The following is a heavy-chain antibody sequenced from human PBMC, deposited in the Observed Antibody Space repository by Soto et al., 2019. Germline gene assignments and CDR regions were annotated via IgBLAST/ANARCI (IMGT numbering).Heavy chain of an antibody. CDR3: ARERGVVVAATRYFDY. J-gene: IGHJ4*02. Sequence: QVQLVESGGGVVQPGRSLRLSCAASGFTFSSYGMHWVRQAPGKGLERVAVIWYDGSNKYYADSVKGRFTISRDNSKNTLDLQMNSLRAEETAVYYCARERGVVVAATRYFDYWGQGTLVTVSS. V-gene: IGHV3-33*01. CDR1: GFTFSSYG. D-gene: IGHD2-15*01. CDR2: IWYDGSNK.